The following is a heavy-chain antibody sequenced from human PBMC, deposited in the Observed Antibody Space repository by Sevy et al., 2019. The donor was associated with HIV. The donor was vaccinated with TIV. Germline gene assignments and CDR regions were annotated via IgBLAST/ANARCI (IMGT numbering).Heavy chain of an antibody. CDR2: IYYSGST. CDR1: GGSISSSSYY. D-gene: IGHD2-21*01. V-gene: IGHV4-39*01. CDR3: ARQLVVTNMDY. J-gene: IGHJ4*02. Sequence: SETLSLTCTVSGGSISSSSYYWGWIRQPPGKGLEWIGSIYYSGSTYYNPSLKSRVTISVDTSKNQFSLKLSSVTAADTVVYYCARQLVVTNMDYWGQGTLVTVSS.